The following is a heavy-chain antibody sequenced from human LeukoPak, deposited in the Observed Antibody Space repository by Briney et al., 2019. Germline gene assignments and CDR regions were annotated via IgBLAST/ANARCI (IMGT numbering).Heavy chain of an antibody. V-gene: IGHV4-39*07. CDR1: GGSISSSSYY. Sequence: SETLSLTCTVSGGSISSSSYYWGWIRQPPGKGLEWIGSIYYSGSTYYNPSLKSRVTISVDTSKNQFSLKLSSVTAADTAVYYCARDGKGITMVRRFDPWGQGTLVTVSS. CDR3: ARDGKGITMVRRFDP. J-gene: IGHJ5*02. CDR2: IYYSGST. D-gene: IGHD3-10*01.